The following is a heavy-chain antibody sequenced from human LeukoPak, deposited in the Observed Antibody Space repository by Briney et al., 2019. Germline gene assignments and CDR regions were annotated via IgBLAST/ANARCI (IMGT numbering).Heavy chain of an antibody. J-gene: IGHJ6*02. CDR3: ARDHCTTTGCYEDYYYGLDV. CDR1: GYTFSGNY. Sequence: GASVKVSCKASGYTFSGNYIQWVRQAPGQGLEWMGWINPNSGGTTYAQNFQGRATMTRDTSISTAYMELNRLTSDDTAVYYCARDHCTTTGCYEDYYYGLDVWGQGTTVTVSS. V-gene: IGHV1-2*02. D-gene: IGHD2-2*01. CDR2: INPNSGGT.